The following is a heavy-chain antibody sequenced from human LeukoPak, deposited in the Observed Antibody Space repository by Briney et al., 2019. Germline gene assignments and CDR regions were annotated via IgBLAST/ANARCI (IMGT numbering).Heavy chain of an antibody. V-gene: IGHV3-23*01. Sequence: EPGGSLRLSCAASGFTFSSYAMSWVRQAPGKGLEWVSAISGSGGSTYYADSVKGRFTISRDNSKNTLYLQMNSLRAEDTAVYYCAKDSIIGTYYYGMDVWGQGTTVTVSS. CDR2: ISGSGGST. D-gene: IGHD3-10*01. CDR1: GFTFSSYA. CDR3: AKDSIIGTYYYGMDV. J-gene: IGHJ6*02.